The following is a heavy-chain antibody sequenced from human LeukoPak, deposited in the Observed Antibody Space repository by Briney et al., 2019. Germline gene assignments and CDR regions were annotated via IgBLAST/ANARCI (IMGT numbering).Heavy chain of an antibody. CDR1: GFIFSSYW. Sequence: GGSLRLSCAASGFIFSSYWMHWVRQAPGKGLVWVSRINSDGSSTNYADSVKGRFTISRDNAKNSLYLQMNSLRAEDTAVYYCARDPATVKTRDAFDIWGQGTMVTVSS. D-gene: IGHD4-17*01. J-gene: IGHJ3*02. CDR3: ARDPATVKTRDAFDI. CDR2: INSDGSST. V-gene: IGHV3-74*01.